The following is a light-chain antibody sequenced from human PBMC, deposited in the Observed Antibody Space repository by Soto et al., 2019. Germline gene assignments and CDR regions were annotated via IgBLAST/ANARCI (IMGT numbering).Light chain of an antibody. V-gene: IGKV4-1*01. CDR2: WAS. CDR3: QQYYNTPLT. Sequence: DIVMTPSPDSLAVALGERATINCKSSQSVLYNSNNPHYLSWYQQKPGQPPKLLIYWASTRESGVPDRFSGSGSGTDFTLTISNPQAEDVAVYYCQQYYNTPLTFVGGTKVEIK. J-gene: IGKJ4*01. CDR1: QSVLYNSNNPHY.